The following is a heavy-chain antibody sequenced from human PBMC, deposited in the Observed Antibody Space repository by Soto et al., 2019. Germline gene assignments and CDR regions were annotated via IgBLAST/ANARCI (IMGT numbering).Heavy chain of an antibody. CDR2: ISYDGSNK. CDR1: GFTFSSYG. Sequence: GGSLRLSCAASGFTFSSYGMHWVRQAPGKGLEWVAVISYDGSNKYYADSVKGRFTISRDNSKNTLYLQMNSLRAEDTAVYYCAKTLAPVVVVAATRVGYYGMDVWGHGTTVTVSS. CDR3: AKTLAPVVVVAATRVGYYGMDV. J-gene: IGHJ6*02. D-gene: IGHD2-15*01. V-gene: IGHV3-30*18.